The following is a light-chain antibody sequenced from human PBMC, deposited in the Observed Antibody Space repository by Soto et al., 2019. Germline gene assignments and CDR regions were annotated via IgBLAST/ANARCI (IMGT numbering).Light chain of an antibody. CDR3: SSYARSNPVV. Sequence: QSALTQPASVSGSPGQSITISCTGTSSDVGAYNYVSWYQQHPGKAPKLMIYDVSHRPSGVSNRFSAPKSGNTASLTISGLQAEDEAHYYCSSYARSNPVVFGGGTKLTVL. J-gene: IGLJ2*01. CDR2: DVS. CDR1: SSDVGAYNY. V-gene: IGLV2-14*01.